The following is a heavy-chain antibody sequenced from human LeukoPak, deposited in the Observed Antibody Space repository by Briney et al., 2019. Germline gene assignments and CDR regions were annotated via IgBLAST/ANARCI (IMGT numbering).Heavy chain of an antibody. CDR1: ELTFSTYA. CDR3: AKDTSCSTVSCYVGY. V-gene: IGHV3-23*01. D-gene: IGHD2-2*01. CDR2: ISGSGGST. J-gene: IGHJ4*02. Sequence: GGSLRLSCAALELTFSTYAMSWVRQAPGKGLEWVSGISGSGGSTYYADSVKGRFTISRDNSKNTLYLQMNSLRAADTAVYYSAKDTSCSTVSCYVGYWGQGTLVTVSS.